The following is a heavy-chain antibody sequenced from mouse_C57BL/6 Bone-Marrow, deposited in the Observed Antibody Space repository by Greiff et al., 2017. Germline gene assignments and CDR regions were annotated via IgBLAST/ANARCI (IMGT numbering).Heavy chain of an antibody. CDR3: ARSSVAY. J-gene: IGHJ3*01. V-gene: IGHV1-50*01. Sequence: QVQLQQPGAELVKPGASVKLSCKASGYTFTSYWMQWVKQRPGQGLEWIGEIDPSDSYTNYNQKFKGKATLTVDTSSSTAYLQFSSLTSEDSAVYYCARSSVAYWGQGTLVTVSA. CDR2: IDPSDSYT. CDR1: GYTFTSYW.